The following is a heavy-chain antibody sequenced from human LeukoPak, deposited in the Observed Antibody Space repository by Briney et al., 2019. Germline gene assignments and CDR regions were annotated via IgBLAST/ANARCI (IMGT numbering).Heavy chain of an antibody. D-gene: IGHD5-12*01. Sequence: GGSLRLSCVASGFTLSSYSMNWVRQAPGKGLEWVSSISGSSSYVYYADSVKGRFTIFRDNAHNSLHLQMNSLRAEDTAVYYCARDHYGGYNLDYWGQGTLVTVSS. CDR3: ARDHYGGYNLDY. CDR1: GFTLSSYS. V-gene: IGHV3-21*01. J-gene: IGHJ4*02. CDR2: ISGSSSYV.